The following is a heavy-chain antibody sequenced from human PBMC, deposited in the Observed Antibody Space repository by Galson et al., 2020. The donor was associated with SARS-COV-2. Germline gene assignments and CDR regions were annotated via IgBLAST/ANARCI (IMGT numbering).Heavy chain of an antibody. J-gene: IGHJ6*03. CDR2: VTTYGTHL. V-gene: IGHV3-21*01. CDR1: GLTFSSYT. CDR3: ARTGTPHYYYSYYMDV. Sequence: GGSLRLSCTASGLTFSSYTMNWVRQVPGKGLEWVSSVTTYGTHLSYADSVKGRFPISRDNGINSLYLQMNSLRAGDTAVYFCARTGTPHYYYSYYMDVWGKGTTGTVSS. D-gene: IGHD6-13*01.